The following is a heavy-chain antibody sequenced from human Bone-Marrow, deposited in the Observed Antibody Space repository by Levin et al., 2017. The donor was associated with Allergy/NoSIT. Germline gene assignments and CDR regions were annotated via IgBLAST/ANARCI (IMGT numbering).Heavy chain of an antibody. CDR2: IVAVFGTP. CDR1: GGILNSYA. D-gene: IGHD1-26*01. V-gene: IGHV1-69*01. CDR3: ARGEGCDY. J-gene: IGHJ4*02. Sequence: GGSLRLSCRASGGILNSYAINWVRQAPGQGLEWMGGIVAVFGTPNYAQKFQGRLTITADESTDTVYMELNGLRSEDTALYYCARGEGCDYWGQGTLVTVSS.